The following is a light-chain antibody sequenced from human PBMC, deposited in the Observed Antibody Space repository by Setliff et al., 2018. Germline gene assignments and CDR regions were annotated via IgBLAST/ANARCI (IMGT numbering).Light chain of an antibody. CDR2: DVS. CDR1: SSDVGGYDY. Sequence: QSVLTQPDSVSGSPGQSITVSCTGTSSDVGGYDYVSWYQQHPGKAPKVMIHDVSKRPSGVSDRFSGSKSGNTASLTISGLQAEDEADYYCSSYRSSNSWVFGSGTKVTVL. V-gene: IGLV2-14*01. J-gene: IGLJ1*01. CDR3: SSYRSSNSWV.